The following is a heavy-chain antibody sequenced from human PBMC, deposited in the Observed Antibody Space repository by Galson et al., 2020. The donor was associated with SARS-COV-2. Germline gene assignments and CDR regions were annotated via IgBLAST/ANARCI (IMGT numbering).Heavy chain of an antibody. CDR3: ARALSAAASY. Sequence: QLGESLKISCTASGFTFNSYWMSWVRQAPGKGLEWVASVKQDGSGKYYVDSVKGRFTISRDNAKNSLYLQMNSLRAEDTAVYYCARALSAAASYWGQGTLVTVSS. D-gene: IGHD2-2*01. CDR1: GFTFNSYW. CDR2: VKQDGSGK. J-gene: IGHJ4*02. V-gene: IGHV3-7*01.